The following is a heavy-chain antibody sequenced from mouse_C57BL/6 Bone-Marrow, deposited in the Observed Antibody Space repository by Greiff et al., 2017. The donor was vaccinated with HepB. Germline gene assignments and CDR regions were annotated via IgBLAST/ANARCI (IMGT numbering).Heavy chain of an antibody. V-gene: IGHV1-64*01. J-gene: IGHJ2*01. Sequence: QVQLQQPGAELVKPGASVKLSCKASGYTFTSYWMHWVKQRPGQGLEWIGMIHPNSGSTNYNEKFKSKATLTVDKSSSTAYMQLSNLTSEDSAVYYCAREGANWDPYYFDYWGQGTTLTVSS. CDR3: AREGANWDPYYFDY. D-gene: IGHD4-1*01. CDR1: GYTFTSYW. CDR2: IHPNSGST.